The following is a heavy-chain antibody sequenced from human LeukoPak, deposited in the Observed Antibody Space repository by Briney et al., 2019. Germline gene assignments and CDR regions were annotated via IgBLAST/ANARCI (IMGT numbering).Heavy chain of an antibody. CDR1: GYXFTSYW. CDR3: ATVTTIYYYYGMDV. J-gene: IGHJ6*02. V-gene: IGHV5-10-1*01. CDR2: IDPSDSYT. Sequence: PGESLRISCNGSGYXFTSYWITWVRQMPGKGLEWMGRIDPSDSYTNYSPSFQGHVTISADKSISTAYLQWSSLKASDTAMYYCATVTTIYYYYGMDVWGQGTTVTVSS. D-gene: IGHD4-17*01.